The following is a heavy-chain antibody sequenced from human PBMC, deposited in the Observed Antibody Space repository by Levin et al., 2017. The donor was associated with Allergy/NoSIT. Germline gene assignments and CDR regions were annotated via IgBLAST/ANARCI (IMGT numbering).Heavy chain of an antibody. CDR2: IFSNDDE. D-gene: IGHD6-13*01. V-gene: IGHV2-26*01. Sequence: VSGPTLVKPTETLTLTCTVSGFSLSNARMGVSWIRQPPGRALEWLAHIFSNDDESYNTSLKSRLTISKDTSKSQVVLIMTNMDPVDTATYYCARIWYSSTWYFAFDIWGQGTMVTVSS. CDR3: ARIWYSSTWYFAFDI. J-gene: IGHJ3*02. CDR1: GFSLSNARMG.